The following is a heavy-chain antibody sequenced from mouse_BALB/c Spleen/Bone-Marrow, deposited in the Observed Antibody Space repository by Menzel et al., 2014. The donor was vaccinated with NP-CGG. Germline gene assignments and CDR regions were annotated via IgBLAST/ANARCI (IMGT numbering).Heavy chain of an antibody. CDR1: GFSLTSYD. J-gene: IGHJ2*01. CDR2: IWSGGGT. D-gene: IGHD2-14*01. Sequence: VQGVESGPGLVQPSQSLSITCTVSGFSLTSYDVHWVRQSPGKGLEWLGGIWSGGGTDYDAAFISRLNITKDNSKSQVFFRMNSLQADGTAIYFCAGKDYRYDYFDYWGQGTTLTVSS. CDR3: AGKDYRYDYFDY. V-gene: IGHV2-4-1*01.